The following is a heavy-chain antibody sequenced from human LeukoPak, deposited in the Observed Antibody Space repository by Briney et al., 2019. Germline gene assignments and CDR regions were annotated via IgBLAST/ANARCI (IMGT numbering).Heavy chain of an antibody. V-gene: IGHV3-23*01. Sequence: PGGSLRLSCAASGFTFSSYAMSWVRQAPGKGLEWVSAISGSGGSTYYADSVKGRFTISRDNSKNTLYLQMNSLRAEDTAVYYCAKDGYSSSWYDRPDVQRDNSFDYWGQGTLVTVSS. J-gene: IGHJ4*02. CDR1: GFTFSSYA. CDR3: AKDGYSSSWYDRPDVQRDNSFDY. CDR2: ISGSGGST. D-gene: IGHD6-13*01.